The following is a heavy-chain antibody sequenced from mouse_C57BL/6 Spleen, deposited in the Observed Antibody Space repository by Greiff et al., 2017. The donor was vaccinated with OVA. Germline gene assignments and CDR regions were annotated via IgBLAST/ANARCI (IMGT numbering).Heavy chain of an antibody. J-gene: IGHJ4*01. CDR2: IHPNSGST. CDR3: ARRYGNYYAMDY. D-gene: IGHD2-1*01. Sequence: QVQLKQPGAELVKPGASVKLSCKASGYTFTSYWMHWVKQRPGQGLEWIGMIHPNSGSTNYNEKFKSKATLTVDKSSSTAYMQLSSLTSEDSAVYYCARRYGNYYAMDYWGQGTSVTVSS. CDR1: GYTFTSYW. V-gene: IGHV1-64*01.